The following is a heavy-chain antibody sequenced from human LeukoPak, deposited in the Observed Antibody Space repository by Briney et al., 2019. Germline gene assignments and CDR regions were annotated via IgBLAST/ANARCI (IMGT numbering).Heavy chain of an antibody. J-gene: IGHJ3*02. CDR1: GYTFTGYY. D-gene: IGHD2-2*01. Sequence: ASVKVSCKASGYTFTGYYMHWVRQAPGQGLEWMGRINPNSGGTNYAQKFQGRVTMTRDTSISTAYMELSRLRSDDTAVYYCARDFGSWGNFVVVPAAIFGAFDIWGQGTMVTVSS. CDR3: ARDFGSWGNFVVVPAAIFGAFDI. CDR2: INPNSGGT. V-gene: IGHV1-2*06.